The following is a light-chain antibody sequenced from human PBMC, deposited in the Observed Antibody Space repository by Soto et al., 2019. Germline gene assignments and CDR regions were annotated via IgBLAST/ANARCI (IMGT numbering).Light chain of an antibody. CDR1: SGHSTYA. J-gene: IGLJ3*02. Sequence: QSVLTQSPSVSASLGAAVKLTCTLSSGHSTYAIAWHQQQSEQGPRFLMKINSDGSHSKGDGFFDRFSGSSSGAERHLTIASLQDEDEDDYFCQSLGTGIQVFGGGTKLTVL. CDR2: INSDGSH. V-gene: IGLV4-69*01. CDR3: QSLGTGIQV.